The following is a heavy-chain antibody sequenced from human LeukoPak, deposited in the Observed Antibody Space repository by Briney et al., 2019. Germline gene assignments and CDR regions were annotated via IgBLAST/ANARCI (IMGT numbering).Heavy chain of an antibody. CDR1: TSR. Sequence: GASVKVSCKATSRISWVRQAPGQGLEWMGWSSTRNGDTEYAQQFQGRVTLTTDTSASTAYLELRSLTPDDTAVYYCARVGRRPYLGREGDYWGQGTLVTVSS. CDR2: SSTRNGDT. D-gene: IGHD1-26*01. CDR3: ARVGRRPYLGREGDY. V-gene: IGHV1-18*01. J-gene: IGHJ4*02.